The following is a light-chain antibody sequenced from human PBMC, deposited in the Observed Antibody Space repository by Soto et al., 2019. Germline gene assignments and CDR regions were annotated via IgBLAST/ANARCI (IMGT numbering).Light chain of an antibody. J-gene: IGKJ5*01. V-gene: IGKV3-11*01. Sequence: EIVLTQSPATLSLSPGERATLSCRASPSVTIYLAWYQQKPGQAPRLLIYGAFNRATGIPARFSGSGSGTDFTLTISSLEPEDFAVYYCQQRNIWPPVTFGQGTRLEIK. CDR3: QQRNIWPPVT. CDR2: GAF. CDR1: PSVTIY.